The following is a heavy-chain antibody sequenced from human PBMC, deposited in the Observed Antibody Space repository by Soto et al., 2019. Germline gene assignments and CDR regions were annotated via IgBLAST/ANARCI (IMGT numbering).Heavy chain of an antibody. J-gene: IGHJ4*02. CDR1: GFTFSSYA. CDR2: ISGSGGST. D-gene: IGHD6-19*01. CDR3: AKPRYSSGWSKFDY. Sequence: EVQLLESGGGLVQPGGSLRLSCAASGFTFSSYAMSWVRQAPGKGLEWVSGISGSGGSTYYADSVNGRFTISRDNSKNTLYLQMNSLRAEDTAVYYCAKPRYSSGWSKFDYWGQGTLVTVSS. V-gene: IGHV3-23*01.